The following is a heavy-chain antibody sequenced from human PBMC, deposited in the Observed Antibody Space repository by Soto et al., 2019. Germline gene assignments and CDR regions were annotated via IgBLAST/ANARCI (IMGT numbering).Heavy chain of an antibody. D-gene: IGHD6-13*01. J-gene: IGHJ4*02. CDR3: ARDSIAAAGTDY. CDR1: GGTFSSYT. V-gene: IGHV1-69*13. CDR2: IIPLFGTT. Sequence: SVKVSCKASGGTFSSYTIAWVRQAPGQGLEWMGEIIPLFGTTNYVEKFQGRLTITADASTSTAYMELSSLRSEDTAMYYCARDSIAAAGTDYWGQGTLVTVS.